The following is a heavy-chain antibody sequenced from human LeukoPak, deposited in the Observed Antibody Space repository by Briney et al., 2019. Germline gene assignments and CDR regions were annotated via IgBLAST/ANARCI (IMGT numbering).Heavy chain of an antibody. D-gene: IGHD3/OR15-3a*01. Sequence: GGSLRLSCAPCGFTFISYGMHWVRQSPGKGLEGVACISYDGSNKYYADSGKGRFTISRDNSKNTLYLQINRLRAEDTAVYYCAIDRAWTATFDYWGQGTLVTVSS. CDR3: AIDRAWTATFDY. J-gene: IGHJ4*02. CDR2: ISYDGSNK. CDR1: GFTFISYG. V-gene: IGHV3-30*03.